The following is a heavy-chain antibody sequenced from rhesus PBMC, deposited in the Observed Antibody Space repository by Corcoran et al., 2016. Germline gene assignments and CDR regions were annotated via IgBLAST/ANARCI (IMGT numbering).Heavy chain of an antibody. J-gene: IGHJ4*01. Sequence: QVQLQESGPGLVKPSETLSLPCAAPGYSLRSNHWNWIRQPPGKGLEWIGGVYGSGGCNYLNPSLKSRVTLSVDTSKNQFSLKLSSVTAADTAVYYCAREGGIAAAGDFDYWGQGVLVTVSS. CDR1: GYSLRSNH. CDR2: VYGSGGCN. V-gene: IGHV4S14*01. D-gene: IGHD6-25*01. CDR3: AREGGIAAAGDFDY.